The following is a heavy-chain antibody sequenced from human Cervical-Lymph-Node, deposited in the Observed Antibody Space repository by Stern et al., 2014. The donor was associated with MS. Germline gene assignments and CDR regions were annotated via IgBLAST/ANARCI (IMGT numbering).Heavy chain of an antibody. CDR3: ANPLPYAN. CDR2: VNPTDGRT. V-gene: IGHV1-46*03. D-gene: IGHD4-17*01. Sequence: DQLVESGAEVKKPGASVKVSCKASGDTFASYPIHWLRQAPGQGTVWMGIVNPTDGRTTYAQTFKGRVTMTRDTSTRTVYMELSSLKVGDTAIYFCANPLPYANWGQGTRVTVSS. CDR1: GDTFASYP. J-gene: IGHJ1*01.